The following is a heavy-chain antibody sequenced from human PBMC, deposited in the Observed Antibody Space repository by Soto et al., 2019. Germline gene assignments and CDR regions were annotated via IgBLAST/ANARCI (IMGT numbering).Heavy chain of an antibody. CDR1: GVTFSSYA. V-gene: IGHV1-69*13. D-gene: IGHD3-9*01. CDR2: IIPIFGTA. J-gene: IGHJ6*02. CDR3: ATVFRYFDWLPTPNYYYGMDV. Sequence: SVKVSCKASGVTFSSYAISWVRQAPGQGLEWMGGIIPIFGTANYAQKFHGRVTITADESTSTAYMELSSLRSEDTAVYYCATVFRYFDWLPTPNYYYGMDVWGQGTTVTVSS.